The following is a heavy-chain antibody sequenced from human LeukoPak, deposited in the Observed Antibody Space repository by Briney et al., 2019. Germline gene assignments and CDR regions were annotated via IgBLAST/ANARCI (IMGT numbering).Heavy chain of an antibody. CDR1: GGSISTYY. CDR3: ARLHQSGTTDY. V-gene: IGHV4-4*07. J-gene: IGHJ4*02. CDR2: IFPGGSS. Sequence: SETLSLTCTVSGGSISTYYWSWVRQPVGKGLEWIGHIFPGGSSNYNPSLRSRVTMSADTSKKQFSLRLSSVTAADTALYYCARLHQSGTTDYWGQGTLVTVSS. D-gene: IGHD1-1*01.